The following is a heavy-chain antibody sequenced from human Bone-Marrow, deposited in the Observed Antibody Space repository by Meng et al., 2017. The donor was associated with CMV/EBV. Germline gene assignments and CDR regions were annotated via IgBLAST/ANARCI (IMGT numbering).Heavy chain of an antibody. V-gene: IGHV1-8*01. J-gene: IGHJ4*02. D-gene: IGHD6-19*01. CDR3: ATGVADFEY. CDR2: MNPNSGNT. CDR1: GYTFTSYD. Sequence: QVQVVRSGAEVKQPGASVKVSCKASGYTFTSYDINSVRQAAGQGLEWMGWMNPNSGNTDYAQKFQGRVTMTRNISKSTAYMDLSSLRSEDTAVYYCATGVADFEYWGQGTLVTVSS.